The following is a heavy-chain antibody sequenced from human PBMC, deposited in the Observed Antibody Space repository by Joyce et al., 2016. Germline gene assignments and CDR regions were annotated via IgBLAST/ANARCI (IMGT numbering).Heavy chain of an antibody. D-gene: IGHD6-6*01. J-gene: IGHJ5*02. CDR2: LTSSGGST. V-gene: IGHV3-23*01. CDR3: TKGGTEYTNSSDGWFDP. Sequence: EVQLLESGGGLVQSGGSLRLSCGASGLTFSNYAMTWVRQAPGKGLEGVSTLTSSGGSTYYADSVRGRFTISRDNSKNTLYLQMNSLRAEDTAVYYCTKGGTEYTNSSDGWFDPWGQGTLVTVAS. CDR1: GLTFSNYA.